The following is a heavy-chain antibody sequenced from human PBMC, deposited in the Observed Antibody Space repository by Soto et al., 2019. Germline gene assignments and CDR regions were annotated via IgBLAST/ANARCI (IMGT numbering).Heavy chain of an antibody. D-gene: IGHD1-26*01. CDR2: IIPILGIA. V-gene: IGHV1-69*02. CDR1: GGTFSSYT. Sequence: QVQLVQSGAEVKKPGSSVKVSCKASGGTFSSYTISWVRQAPGQGLEWMGRIIPILGIANYAQKFQGRVTITADKSTSTAYMELSSLRSEDTAVYYCGRREVVGATFAFDIWGQGTMVTVSS. J-gene: IGHJ3*02. CDR3: GRREVVGATFAFDI.